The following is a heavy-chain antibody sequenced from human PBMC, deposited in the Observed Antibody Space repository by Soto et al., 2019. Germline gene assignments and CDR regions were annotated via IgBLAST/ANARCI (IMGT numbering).Heavy chain of an antibody. Sequence: GGSLRLSCVASGFSFIDSWIDFVRQAPFKWPEWVANINQYGSEKNYVDSVKGRFTISRDNAKNSLYLQMNSLRVEDTAVYYCASLGRHGWGQGTTVTVSS. CDR3: ASLGRHG. D-gene: IGHD3-16*01. CDR1: GFSFIDSW. J-gene: IGHJ6*02. CDR2: INQYGSEK. V-gene: IGHV3-7*01.